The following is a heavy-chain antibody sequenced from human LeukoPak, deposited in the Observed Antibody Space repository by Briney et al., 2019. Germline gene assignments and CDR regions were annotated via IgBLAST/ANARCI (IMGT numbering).Heavy chain of an antibody. CDR3: ARGVLTRGDI. J-gene: IGHJ3*02. D-gene: IGHD2-2*01. CDR2: IYHSGST. V-gene: IGHV4-30-2*01. Sequence: SETLSLTCTVSGGSVSSGGYYWSWIRQPPGKGLEWIGYIYHSGSTYYNPSLKSRVTISVDTSKNQFSLKLSSVTAADTAVYYCARGVLTRGDIWGQGTMVTVSS. CDR1: GGSVSSGGYY.